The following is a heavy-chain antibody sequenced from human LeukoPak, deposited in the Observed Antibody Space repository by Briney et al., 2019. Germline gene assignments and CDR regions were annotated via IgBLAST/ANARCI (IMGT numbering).Heavy chain of an antibody. CDR3: ARDLEYTGYFDY. CDR1: GFTFSSYA. J-gene: IGHJ4*02. Sequence: GESLRLSCAASGFTFSSYAMHWVRQAPGKGLEWVAVISYDGSNKYYADSVKGRFTISRDNSKNTLYLQMNGLRAEDTAVYYCARDLEYTGYFDYWGQGTLVTVSS. CDR2: ISYDGSNK. D-gene: IGHD3-3*01. V-gene: IGHV3-30-3*01.